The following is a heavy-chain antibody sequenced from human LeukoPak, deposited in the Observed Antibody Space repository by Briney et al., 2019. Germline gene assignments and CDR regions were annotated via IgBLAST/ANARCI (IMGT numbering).Heavy chain of an antibody. CDR1: GYTFTSYG. D-gene: IGHD3-10*01. CDR3: ARGGYYYGSGIYPFDP. J-gene: IGHJ5*02. Sequence: ASVKVSCKASGYTFTSYGISWVRQAPGQGLEWMGWISAYNGNTNYAQKLQGRVTMTTDTSTSTAYVELRSLRSDDTAVYYCARGGYYYGSGIYPFDPWGQGTLVTVSS. V-gene: IGHV1-18*04. CDR2: ISAYNGNT.